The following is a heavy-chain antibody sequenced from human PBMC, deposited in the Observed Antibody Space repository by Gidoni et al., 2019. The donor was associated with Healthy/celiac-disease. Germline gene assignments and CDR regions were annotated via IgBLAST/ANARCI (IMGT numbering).Heavy chain of an antibody. CDR3: ARRRSSGWSRFDY. D-gene: IGHD6-19*01. V-gene: IGHV4-34*01. Sequence: QVQLQQWGAGLLKPSETLSLTCAVYGGSFSGYYWSWIRQPPGKGLEWIGEINHSGSTNYNPSLKSRVTISVDTSKNQFSLKLSSVTAADTAVYYCARRRSSGWSRFDYWGQGTLVTVSS. J-gene: IGHJ4*02. CDR1: GGSFSGYY. CDR2: INHSGST.